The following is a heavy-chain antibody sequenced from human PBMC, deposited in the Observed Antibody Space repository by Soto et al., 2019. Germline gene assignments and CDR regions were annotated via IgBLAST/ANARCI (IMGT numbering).Heavy chain of an antibody. CDR1: GGSISSSSYY. CDR3: AAYCSGGSCYSGYFDY. V-gene: IGHV4-39*01. J-gene: IGHJ4*02. D-gene: IGHD2-15*01. Sequence: QLQLQESGPGLVKPSETLSLTCTVSGGSISSSSYYWGWIRQPPGKGLEWIGSIYYSGSTYYNPSLKIRVTIAVDSSKDLFSLKLSSVTAADTAVYYCAAYCSGGSCYSGYFDYWGQGTLVTVSS. CDR2: IYYSGST.